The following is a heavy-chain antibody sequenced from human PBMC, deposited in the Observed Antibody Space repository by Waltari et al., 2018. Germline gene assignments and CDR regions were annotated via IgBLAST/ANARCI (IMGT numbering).Heavy chain of an antibody. CDR2: VNPNSGGT. D-gene: IGHD3-10*01. V-gene: IGHV1-2*02. Sequence: QVQLVQSGPEVQKPGASVKVSCKASGYGFSTLYIHSVRQAPGQGLEWMGWVNPNSGGTNYAQKFQGRVTMTRDTSITTVYMELSRLRSDDTAILYCARQYFYGSRGDEYYFDSWGQGTLLTVSS. CDR3: ARQYFYGSRGDEYYFDS. J-gene: IGHJ4*01. CDR1: GYGFSTLY.